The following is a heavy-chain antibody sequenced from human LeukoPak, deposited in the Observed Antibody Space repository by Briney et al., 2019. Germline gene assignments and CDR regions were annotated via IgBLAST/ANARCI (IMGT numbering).Heavy chain of an antibody. Sequence: GESLKISCKGSGYRFATYWIAWVRQMPGKGLEWMGIIYPDESNIRYSPSFQGQVTISADKSISTAYLQWSSLKASDTAIYYCARPPSRGYSSSFEYWGQGTLVTVSS. CDR2: IYPDESNI. J-gene: IGHJ4*02. CDR3: ARPPSRGYSSSFEY. D-gene: IGHD2-2*03. CDR1: GYRFATYW. V-gene: IGHV5-51*01.